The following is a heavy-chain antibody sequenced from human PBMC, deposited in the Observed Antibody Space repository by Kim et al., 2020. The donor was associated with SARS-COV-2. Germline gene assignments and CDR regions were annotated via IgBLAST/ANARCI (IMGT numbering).Heavy chain of an antibody. CDR3: ARGGFGELSGYYGMDV. J-gene: IGHJ6*02. V-gene: IGHV3-21*01. Sequence: VKGQFTNSRENAKNSLYLQMNSLRAEDTAVYYCARGGFGELSGYYGMDVWGQGTTVTVSS. D-gene: IGHD3-10*01.